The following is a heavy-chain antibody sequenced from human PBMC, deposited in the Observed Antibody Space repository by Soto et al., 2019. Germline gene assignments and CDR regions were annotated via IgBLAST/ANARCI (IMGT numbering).Heavy chain of an antibody. D-gene: IGHD3-3*01. J-gene: IGHJ6*02. CDR1: GFTFSSYS. Sequence: PGGSLRLTCAASGFTFSSYSMNWVRQAPGKGLEWVSYISSSSSTIYYADSVKGRFTISRDNAKNSLYLQMNSLRDEDTAVYYCAREASQDRKYYDLWSSYYYGMDVWDQGTTVTVYS. CDR3: AREASQDRKYYDLWSSYYYGMDV. V-gene: IGHV3-48*02. CDR2: ISSSSSTI.